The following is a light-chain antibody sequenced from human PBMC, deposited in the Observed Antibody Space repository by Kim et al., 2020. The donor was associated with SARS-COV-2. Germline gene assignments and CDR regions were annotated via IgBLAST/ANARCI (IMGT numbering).Light chain of an antibody. CDR1: QSISSG. CDR2: DAS. Sequence: TLSASVGDRVTITCRASQSISSGLAWYQQKPGKAPKLLIYDASSLESGVPSRFSGSGSGTEFTLTISSLQPDDFATYYCQQYNSPTFGQGTKLEI. J-gene: IGKJ2*01. V-gene: IGKV1-5*01. CDR3: QQYNSPT.